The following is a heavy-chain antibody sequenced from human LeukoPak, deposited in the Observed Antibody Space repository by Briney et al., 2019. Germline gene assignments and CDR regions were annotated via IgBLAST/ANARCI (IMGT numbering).Heavy chain of an antibody. J-gene: IGHJ4*02. CDR1: GFTFSDLY. Sequence: PGGSLRLSCAASGFTFSDLYMDWVRQAPGKGLEWVGRTRNKPNSYTTEYAASGKGRFTISRDDSKNSLFLQMNSLKTENTAVYYCVRDFYESSGSTYYFDYWGQGTLVTVSS. D-gene: IGHD3-22*01. V-gene: IGHV3-72*01. CDR3: VRDFYESSGSTYYFDY. CDR2: TRNKPNSYTT.